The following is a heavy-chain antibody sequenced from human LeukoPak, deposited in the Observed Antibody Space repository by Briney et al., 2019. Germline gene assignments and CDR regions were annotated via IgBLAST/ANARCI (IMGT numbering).Heavy chain of an antibody. V-gene: IGHV4-59*08. Sequence: PSETLSLTCTVSGGSISSYYWSWIRQPPGNGLEWIGYIYYSGSTNYNPSLKSRVTISVDTSKNQFSLKLSSVTAADTAVYYCARGKPTTATRSAFDIWGQRTMVTVSS. CDR2: IYYSGST. CDR1: GGSISSYY. J-gene: IGHJ3*02. D-gene: IGHD4-11*01. CDR3: ARGKPTTATRSAFDI.